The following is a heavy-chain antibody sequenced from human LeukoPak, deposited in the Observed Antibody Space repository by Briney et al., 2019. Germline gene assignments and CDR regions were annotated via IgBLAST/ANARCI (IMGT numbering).Heavy chain of an antibody. Sequence: KSGGSLRLSCAASGFSFSIYGMNWVRQAPGKGLEWVSSISSSSSYMYYADSVKGRFTISRDNAKNSLYLQMNSLRAEDTAVYYCARDRDVPAIGMDVWGQGTTVTVSS. CDR2: ISSSSSYM. CDR3: ARDRDVPAIGMDV. J-gene: IGHJ6*02. V-gene: IGHV3-21*06. CDR1: GFSFSIYG.